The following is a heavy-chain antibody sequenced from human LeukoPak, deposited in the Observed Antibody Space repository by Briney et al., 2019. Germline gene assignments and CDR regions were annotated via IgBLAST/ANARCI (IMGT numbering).Heavy chain of an antibody. D-gene: IGHD3-3*01. CDR1: GGTFSGYA. Sequence: SVKVSCKASGGTFSGYAISWVRQAPGQGLEWMGRIIPIFGTANYAQKFQGRVTITADKSTSTAYMELSSLRSEDTAVYYCARDASPYYDFWSGYWMGGFDYWGQGTLVTVSS. V-gene: IGHV1-69*06. J-gene: IGHJ4*02. CDR2: IIPIFGTA. CDR3: ARDASPYYDFWSGYWMGGFDY.